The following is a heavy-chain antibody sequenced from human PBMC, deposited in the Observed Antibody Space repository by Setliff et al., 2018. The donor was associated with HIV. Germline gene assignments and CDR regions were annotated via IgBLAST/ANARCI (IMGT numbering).Heavy chain of an antibody. CDR3: ARCYYDSSGPTDAFDI. CDR2: INPSGGRT. Sequence: VKVSCKASGYTFTNYYIHWVRQAPGQGLEWMGLINPSGGRTSYAKKFQGRLTMTRDTSRSTVYMELRSLRSEDTAMYYCARCYYDSSGPTDAFDIWGQGTVVT. J-gene: IGHJ3*02. CDR1: GYTFTNYY. D-gene: IGHD3-22*01. V-gene: IGHV1-46*01.